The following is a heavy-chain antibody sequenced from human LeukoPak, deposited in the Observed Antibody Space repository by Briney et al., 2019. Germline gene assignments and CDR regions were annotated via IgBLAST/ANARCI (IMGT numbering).Heavy chain of an antibody. V-gene: IGHV5-51*01. CDR2: IYPGDSDT. CDR3: ARPHPGIAAAGTLPVDY. J-gene: IGHJ4*02. D-gene: IGHD6-13*01. CDR1: GYSFTSYW. Sequence: GESLKISCKGSGYSFTSYWIGWVRQMPGKGLEWMGIIYPGDSDTRYSPSFQGQVTISADKSISTAYLQWSSLEASDTAMYYCARPHPGIAAAGTLPVDYWGQGTLVTVSS.